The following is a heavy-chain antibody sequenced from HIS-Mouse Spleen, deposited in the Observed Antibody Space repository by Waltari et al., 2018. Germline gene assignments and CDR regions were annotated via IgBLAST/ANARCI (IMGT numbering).Heavy chain of an antibody. J-gene: IGHJ4*02. Sequence: QLQLQESGPGLVKPSETLSLTCTVSGGSISSSSYYWGWIRRPPGKGLEWIGSIYYSGSTYYNPSLKSRVTISVDTSKNQFSLKLSSVTAADTAVYYCARRGIAAAGQPFDYWGQGTLVTVSS. CDR2: IYYSGST. V-gene: IGHV4-39*01. CDR3: ARRGIAAAGQPFDY. D-gene: IGHD6-13*01. CDR1: GGSISSSSYY.